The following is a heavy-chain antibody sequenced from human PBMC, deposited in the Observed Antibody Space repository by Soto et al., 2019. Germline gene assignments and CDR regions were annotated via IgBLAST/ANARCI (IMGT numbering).Heavy chain of an antibody. CDR1: GGSISSYY. Sequence: PSETLSLTCTVSGGSISSYYWSWIRQPPGKGLEWIGYIYYSGSTNYNPSLKSRVTISVDTSKNQFSLKLSSVTAADTAVYYCARGQRFGVVDWLDTWGQGTLVTVSS. CDR3: ARGQRFGVVDWLDT. CDR2: IYYSGST. V-gene: IGHV4-59*01. J-gene: IGHJ5*02. D-gene: IGHD3-3*01.